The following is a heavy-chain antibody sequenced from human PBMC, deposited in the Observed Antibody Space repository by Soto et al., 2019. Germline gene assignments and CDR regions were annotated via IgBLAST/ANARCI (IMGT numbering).Heavy chain of an antibody. J-gene: IGHJ6*02. CDR2: IYPGDSDT. Sequence: GESLKISCKGSGYSFTSYWIGWVRQMPGKGLEWMGIIYPGDSDTRYSPSFQGQVTISADKSISTAYLQWSSLKASDTAMYYCARPLRYCSGGSCYYYYYGMDVWGQGTTVTVS. D-gene: IGHD2-15*01. CDR1: GYSFTSYW. V-gene: IGHV5-51*01. CDR3: ARPLRYCSGGSCYYYYYGMDV.